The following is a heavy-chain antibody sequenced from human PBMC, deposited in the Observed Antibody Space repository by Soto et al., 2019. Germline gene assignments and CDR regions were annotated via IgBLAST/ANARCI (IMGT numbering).Heavy chain of an antibody. D-gene: IGHD4-17*01. CDR3: ASPPRATVTDNIFDY. CDR1: GLTFNSYA. V-gene: IGHV3-23*01. CDR2: ISGSDGST. Sequence: GGSLRLSCAASGLTFNSYAMSWARQAPGKGLEWVSAISGSDGSTYYADSVKGRFTISRDNSKNTLYLQMSSLRAEDTAVYYCASPPRATVTDNIFDYWGQGTLVTVSS. J-gene: IGHJ4*02.